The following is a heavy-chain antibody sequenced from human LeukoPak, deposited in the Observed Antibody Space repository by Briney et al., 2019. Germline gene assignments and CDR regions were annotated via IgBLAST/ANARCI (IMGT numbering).Heavy chain of an antibody. CDR1: RGSFCGYY. J-gene: IGHJ5*02. Sequence: SETLSLTCAVYRGSFCGYYWSGIRQPPGRGLEWIGEINHSGSTNYNASLKSRVTVSVDSSKNQFSLRLTSVTAADPAVYYCAPRGDIEHSYGYGKWFDPWGQGTRVTVSS. D-gene: IGHD5-18*01. CDR2: INHSGST. CDR3: APRGDIEHSYGYGKWFDP. V-gene: IGHV4-34*01.